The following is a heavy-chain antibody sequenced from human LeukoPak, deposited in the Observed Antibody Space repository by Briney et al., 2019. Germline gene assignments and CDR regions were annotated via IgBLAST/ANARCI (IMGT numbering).Heavy chain of an antibody. CDR1: GYTFTDYY. CDR2: INPNSGGT. Sequence: ASVKVSCKASGYTFTDYYIHWVRQAPGQGLEWMGWINPNSGGTNYAQKFQGRVTMTRDTSISTAYMELSRLRSDDTAVYYCARDCIAGAHLVDYWGQGTLVTVSS. V-gene: IGHV1-2*02. D-gene: IGHD6-19*01. CDR3: ARDCIAGAHLVDY. J-gene: IGHJ4*02.